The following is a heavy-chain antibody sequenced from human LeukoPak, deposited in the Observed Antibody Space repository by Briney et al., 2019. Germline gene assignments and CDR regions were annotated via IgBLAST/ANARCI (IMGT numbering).Heavy chain of an antibody. CDR2: IYSGGST. J-gene: IGHJ6*02. Sequence: GGSLRLSCAASGFTFSSYGMHWVRQAPGKGLEWVSVIYSGGSTYYADSVKGRFTISRDNSKNTLYLQMNSLRAEDTAVYYCARDLRPMDVWGQGTTVTVSS. CDR3: ARDLRPMDV. V-gene: IGHV3-53*01. CDR1: GFTFSSYG.